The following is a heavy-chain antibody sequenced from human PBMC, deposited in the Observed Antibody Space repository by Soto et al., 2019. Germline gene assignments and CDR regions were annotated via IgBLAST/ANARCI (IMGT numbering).Heavy chain of an antibody. CDR1: GASIIPEKP. Sequence: QMQLEESGPGLVNPSETLSLNCAVSGASIIPEKPWTWVRHTTGKGLEGIGEIHHSGITRTKPSLMNRVAMSVDQSRNQFFHNLRSETAADTAVYYCARGFGWYAMDQRGQGTVV. D-gene: IGHD6-19*01. V-gene: IGHV4-4*02. J-gene: IGHJ4*03. CDR3: ARGFGWYAMDQ. CDR2: IHHSGIT.